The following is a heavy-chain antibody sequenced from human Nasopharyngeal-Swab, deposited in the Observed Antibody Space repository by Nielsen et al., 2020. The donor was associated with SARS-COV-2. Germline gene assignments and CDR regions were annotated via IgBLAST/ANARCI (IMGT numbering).Heavy chain of an antibody. V-gene: IGHV3-30-3*01. CDR2: ISYDGSNK. Sequence: VRQAPGKGLEWVAVISYDGSNKYYADSVKGRFTISRDNSKNTLYLQMNSLRAEDTAVYYCARDKDYVDIVATIHRPIYYYYGMDVWGQGTTVTVSS. J-gene: IGHJ6*02. D-gene: IGHD5-12*01. CDR3: ARDKDYVDIVATIHRPIYYYYGMDV.